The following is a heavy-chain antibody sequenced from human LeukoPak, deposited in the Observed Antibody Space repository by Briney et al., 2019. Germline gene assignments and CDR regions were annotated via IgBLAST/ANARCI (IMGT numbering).Heavy chain of an antibody. CDR2: IYTSGST. D-gene: IGHD2-15*01. Sequence: SQTLSLTCTVSGGSISSGSYYWSWIRQPAGKGLEWIGRIYTSGSTNYNPSLKSRVTISVDTSKNQFSLKLSSVTAADTAVYYCARDEPGILVPPYSSQPSIDYWGQGTLVTVSS. CDR3: ARDEPGILVPPYSSQPSIDY. V-gene: IGHV4-61*02. J-gene: IGHJ4*02. CDR1: GGSISSGSYY.